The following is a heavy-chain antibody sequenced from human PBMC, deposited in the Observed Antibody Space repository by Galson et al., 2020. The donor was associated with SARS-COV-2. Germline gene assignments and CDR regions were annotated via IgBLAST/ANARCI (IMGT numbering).Heavy chain of an antibody. CDR3: ASYCSSTSCYKGAKDY. CDR2: ISGSSNTI. Sequence: GGSLRLSCAVSGLTFSNYSMNWVRQAPGKGLEWVSYISGSSNTIYYADSVKGRFTISRDNAKNSLYLQMNSLRAEDTAVYYCASYCSSTSCYKGAKDYWGQGTLVTVSS. CDR1: GLTFSNYS. J-gene: IGHJ4*02. D-gene: IGHD2-2*01. V-gene: IGHV3-48*01.